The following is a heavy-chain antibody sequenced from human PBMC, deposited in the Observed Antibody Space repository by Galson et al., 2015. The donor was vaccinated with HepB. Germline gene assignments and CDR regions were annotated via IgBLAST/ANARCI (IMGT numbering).Heavy chain of an antibody. CDR1: GFTFSSYG. CDR2: ISYDGSNK. D-gene: IGHD2-2*01. J-gene: IGHJ4*02. Sequence: SLRLSCAASGFTFSSYGMHWVRQAPGKGLEWVAVISYDGSNKYYADSVKGRFTISRDNSKNTLYLQMNSLRAEDTAVYYCAKVVSPRTRGGYWGQGTLVTVSS. V-gene: IGHV3-30*18. CDR3: AKVVSPRTRGGY.